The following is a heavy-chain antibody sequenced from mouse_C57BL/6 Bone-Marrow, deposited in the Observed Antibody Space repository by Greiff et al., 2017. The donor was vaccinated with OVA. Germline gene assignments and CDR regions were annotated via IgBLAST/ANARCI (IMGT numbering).Heavy chain of an antibody. CDR1: GYTFTDYY. J-gene: IGHJ2*01. V-gene: IGHV1-19*01. CDR2: INPYNGGT. Sequence: EVQLQESGPVLVKPGASVKMSCKASGYTFTDYYMNWVKQSHGKSLEWIGVINPYNGGTSYNQKFKGKATLTVDKSSSTAYMELNSLTSEDSAVYYCASGGSSYSGYYYFDYWGQGTTLTVSS. CDR3: ASGGSSYSGYYYFDY. D-gene: IGHD1-1*01.